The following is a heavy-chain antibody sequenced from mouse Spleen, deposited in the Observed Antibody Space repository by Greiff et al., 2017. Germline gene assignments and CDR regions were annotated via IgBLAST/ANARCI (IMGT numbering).Heavy chain of an antibody. CDR2: ISYDGSN. J-gene: IGHJ1*01. V-gene: IGHV3-6*01. D-gene: IGHD1-1*01. CDR1: GYSITSGYY. CDR3: ERKKQNYDGSGFWYFDV. Sequence: EVKLMESGPGLVKPSQSLSLTCSVTGYSITSGYYWNWIRQPPGNKLEWMGHISYDGSNNYNPSLKNRISITRDTSTNQFFMKLNSVTNEDTATDYCERKKQNYDGSGFWYFDVWGAGTTVTVSS.